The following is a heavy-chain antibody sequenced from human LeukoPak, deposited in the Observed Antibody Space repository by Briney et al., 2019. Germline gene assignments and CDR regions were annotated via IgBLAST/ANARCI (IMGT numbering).Heavy chain of an antibody. D-gene: IGHD3-10*02. J-gene: IGHJ6*04. CDR1: GFTFSSYE. Sequence: GGSLRLSCAASGFTFSSYEMNWVCQAPGKGLEWVSYISSSGSTIYYADSVKGRFTISRDNAKNSLYLQMNSLRAEDTAVYYCAELGTMIGGVWGKGTTVTISS. CDR3: AELGTMIGGV. CDR2: ISSSGSTI. V-gene: IGHV3-48*03.